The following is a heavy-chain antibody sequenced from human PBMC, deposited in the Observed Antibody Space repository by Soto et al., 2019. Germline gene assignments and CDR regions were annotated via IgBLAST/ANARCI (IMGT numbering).Heavy chain of an antibody. J-gene: IGHJ4*02. Sequence: QITLKESGPTLVKPTQTLTLTCTFSGFSLTTSGVGVGWIRQPPGKALEWLALIYWDDDKRYSPSLKSRLTITKDTSKNQVVLTLTDMDPVDTATYYCAHRQNYDSSAYLHHYFDYWGQGTLVTVSS. V-gene: IGHV2-5*02. CDR2: IYWDDDK. CDR1: GFSLTTSGVG. D-gene: IGHD3-22*01. CDR3: AHRQNYDSSAYLHHYFDY.